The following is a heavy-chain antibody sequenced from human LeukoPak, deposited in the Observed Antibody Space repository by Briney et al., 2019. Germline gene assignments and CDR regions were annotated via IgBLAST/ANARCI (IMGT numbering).Heavy chain of an antibody. D-gene: IGHD3-3*01. CDR1: GYTFTSYA. CDR2: INAGNGNT. V-gene: IGHV1-3*01. J-gene: IGHJ4*02. Sequence: GASVKVSCKASGYTFTSYAMHWVRQAPGQRLEWMGWINAGNGNTKYSQKFQGRVTITRDTSASTAYMELSSLRSEDTAVYYCATADKDFWSGPGDYWGQGTLVTVSS. CDR3: ATADKDFWSGPGDY.